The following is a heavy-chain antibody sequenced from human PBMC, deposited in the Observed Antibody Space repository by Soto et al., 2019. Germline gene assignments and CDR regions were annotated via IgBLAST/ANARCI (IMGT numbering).Heavy chain of an antibody. CDR2: ISPYTGNT. V-gene: IGHV1-18*01. D-gene: IGHD3-16*01. CDR3: VMVDNYVTPTPQYV. J-gene: IGHJ6*02. CDR1: GYIFVNYG. Sequence: QVQLVQSGDEVKKPGASVKVSCKASGYIFVNYGIVWVRQAPGQGLEWMGWISPYTGNTHSATKVQGRLTMTTDTSTSTAYMDLGSLTSDDTAVYYCVMVDNYVTPTPQYVWGQGTTVTVSS.